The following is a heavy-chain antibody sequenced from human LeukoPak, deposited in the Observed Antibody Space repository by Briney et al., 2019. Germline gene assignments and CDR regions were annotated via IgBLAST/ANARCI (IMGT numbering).Heavy chain of an antibody. CDR2: ISGGGDTT. J-gene: IGHJ4*02. CDR3: AKDRLVPAALLDY. CDR1: GFTFAGYA. Sequence: GGSLRLSCAASGFTFAGYAMSWVRQGPGKGLEWVSDISGGGDTTYYADSVKGRFTISRDNSKNTLYLQMNSLRAEDTAVYYCAKDRLVPAALLDYWGQGTLVTVSS. D-gene: IGHD2-2*01. V-gene: IGHV3-23*01.